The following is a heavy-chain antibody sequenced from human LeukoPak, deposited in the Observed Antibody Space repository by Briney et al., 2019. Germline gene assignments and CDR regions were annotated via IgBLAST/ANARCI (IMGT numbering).Heavy chain of an antibody. CDR1: GYTFTGYY. D-gene: IGHD6-19*01. V-gene: IGHV1-2*02. CDR2: INPNSGGT. J-gene: IGHJ6*03. Sequence: ASVKVSCKASGYTFTGYYMHWVRQAPGQGLEWMGWINPNSGGTNYAQKFQGRVTMTRDTSISTAYMELSRLRSDDTAVYYCARGSFSNFPVSSAYYYYYMDVWGKGTTVTVSS. CDR3: ARGSFSNFPVSSAYYYYYMDV.